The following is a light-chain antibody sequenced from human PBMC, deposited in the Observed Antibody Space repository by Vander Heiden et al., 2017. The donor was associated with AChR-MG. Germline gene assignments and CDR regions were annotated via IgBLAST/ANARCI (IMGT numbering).Light chain of an antibody. CDR3: NSRDSSSNLVV. V-gene: IGLV3-19*01. CDR2: GKN. CDR1: SLRSYY. Sequence: SSDLTQDPAVSVAMGQTVRITCQGDSLRSYYASWYQQKPGQAPVLVIYGKNNRPSGIPDRFSGSSSGNTASLTITGAQAEDEADYYCNSRDSSSNLVVFGGGTKLTVL. J-gene: IGLJ2*01.